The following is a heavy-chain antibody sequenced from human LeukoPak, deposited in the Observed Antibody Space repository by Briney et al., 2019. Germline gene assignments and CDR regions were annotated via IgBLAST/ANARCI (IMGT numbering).Heavy chain of an antibody. CDR3: ARDLIYYDSSGSSFDY. V-gene: IGHV1-18*01. J-gene: IGHJ4*02. D-gene: IGHD3-22*01. CDR1: GYTFTSHG. Sequence: ASVKVSCKASGYTFTSHGISWVRQAPGQGLEWMGWISAYNGNTNYAQKLQGRVTMTTDTSTGTAYMELRSLRSDDTAVYYCARDLIYYDSSGSSFDYWGQGTLVTVSS. CDR2: ISAYNGNT.